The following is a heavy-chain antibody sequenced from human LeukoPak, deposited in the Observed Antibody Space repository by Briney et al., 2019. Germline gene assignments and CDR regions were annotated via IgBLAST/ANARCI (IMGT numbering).Heavy chain of an antibody. J-gene: IGHJ6*02. V-gene: IGHV3-30*18. CDR1: GFTFSSYG. D-gene: IGHD6-19*01. CDR2: ISYDGSNK. Sequence: GGSLRLSCAASGFTFSSYGMHWVRQAPGKGPEWVAVISYDGSNKYYADSVKGRFTISRDNSKNTLYLQMNSLRAEDTAVYYCAKERESSGWYRDYYYYGMDVWGQGTTVIVSS. CDR3: AKERESSGWYRDYYYYGMDV.